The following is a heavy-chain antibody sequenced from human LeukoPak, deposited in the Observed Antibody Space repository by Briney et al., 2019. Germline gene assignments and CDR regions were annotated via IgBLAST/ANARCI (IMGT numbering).Heavy chain of an antibody. J-gene: IGHJ6*03. CDR1: GFTFDDYA. CDR2: ISYDGSNK. Sequence: PGGSLRLSCAASGFTFDDYAMHWVRQAPGKGLEWVAVISYDGSNKYYADSVKGRFTISRDNSKNTLYLQMNSLRAEDTAVYYCARDYCSSTSCHKYYYYYMDVWGKGTTVTVSS. D-gene: IGHD2-2*01. V-gene: IGHV3-30*04. CDR3: ARDYCSSTSCHKYYYYYMDV.